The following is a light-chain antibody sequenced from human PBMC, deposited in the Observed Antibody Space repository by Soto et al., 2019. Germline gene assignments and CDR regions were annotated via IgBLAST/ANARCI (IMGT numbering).Light chain of an antibody. J-gene: IGKJ1*01. CDR3: QQYGSSGT. CDR1: QTLKSY. CDR2: AAS. V-gene: IGKV1-6*01. Sequence: IQMTQSPSSLSASVGDRVTITCRASQTLKSYLNWYQHKPGKAPKLLIYAASNLQTGVPSRFSGGGSGTDFTLTISGLQPEDFAVYYCQQYGSSGTFGQGTKVDIK.